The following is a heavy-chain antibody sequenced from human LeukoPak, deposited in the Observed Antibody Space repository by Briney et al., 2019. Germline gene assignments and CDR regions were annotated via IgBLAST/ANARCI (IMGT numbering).Heavy chain of an antibody. Sequence: PSETLSLTCAVSGYSISSGYYWCWIRQPPGKGLEWIGSICHSGSTYYNPSLKSRVTISVYTSKNQFSLKLSCVTAEDTAVYYCARPVTYYYDSSGPSGAFDIWGQGTMVTVSS. V-gene: IGHV4-38-2*01. CDR1: GYSISSGYY. J-gene: IGHJ3*02. CDR3: ARPVTYYYDSSGPSGAFDI. D-gene: IGHD3-22*01. CDR2: ICHSGST.